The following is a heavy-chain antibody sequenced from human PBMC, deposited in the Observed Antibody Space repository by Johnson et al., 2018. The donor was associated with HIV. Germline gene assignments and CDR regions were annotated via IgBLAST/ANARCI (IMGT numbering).Heavy chain of an antibody. Sequence: VQLVESGGGLVKPGRPLRLSCAASGFTFSSYGIHWVRQAPGKGLEWVAVIWYDGSNKYYADSVTGRFTISRAISKNTLYLQMNSLRAEDTAVYYCARDWGGYCSGGSYSIHAFDIWGQGTMVTVSS. CDR3: ARDWGGYCSGGSYSIHAFDI. V-gene: IGHV3-30*19. D-gene: IGHD2-15*01. CDR1: GFTFSSYG. CDR2: IWYDGSNK. J-gene: IGHJ3*02.